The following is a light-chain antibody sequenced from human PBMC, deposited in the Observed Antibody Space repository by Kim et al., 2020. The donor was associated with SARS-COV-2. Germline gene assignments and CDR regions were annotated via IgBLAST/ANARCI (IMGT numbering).Light chain of an antibody. V-gene: IGKV1-5*03. CDR2: KAS. J-gene: IGKJ2*01. CDR1: QSISSW. CDR3: QQYNSYPYT. Sequence: SASVGDRVTITCRASQSISSWLAWYQQKPGKAPKLLIYKASSLESGVPSRFSGSGSGTEFTLTISSLQPDDFATYYCQQYNSYPYTFGQGTKLGI.